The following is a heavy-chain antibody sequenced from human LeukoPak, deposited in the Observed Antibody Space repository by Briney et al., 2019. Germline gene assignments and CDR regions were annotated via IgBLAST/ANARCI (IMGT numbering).Heavy chain of an antibody. J-gene: IGHJ2*01. CDR2: ISAYNGNT. V-gene: IGHV1-18*01. Sequence: GASVKVSCKASGYTFSDYDFNWVRQATGQGLEWMGWISAYNGNTNYAQKLQGRVTITADESTTTAYLELSGLRSEDTAVYYCARSGEMATAHWFFDLWGRGTLVTVSS. CDR3: ARSGEMATAHWFFDL. CDR1: GYTFSDYD. D-gene: IGHD5-24*01.